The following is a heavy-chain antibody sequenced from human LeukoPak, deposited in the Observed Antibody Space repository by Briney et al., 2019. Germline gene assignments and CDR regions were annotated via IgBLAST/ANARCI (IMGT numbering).Heavy chain of an antibody. CDR2: INPNSGGT. V-gene: IGHV1-2*06. Sequence: ASVKVSCKASGYSFTGYEMDWVRQAPGQGLEWMGRINPNSGGTNYAQKFQGRGTMTRDTSISTVYMELSRLTSDDTAVYYCARDFMGSYEYWGQGTLVTVSS. J-gene: IGHJ4*02. CDR3: ARDFMGSYEY. CDR1: GYSFTGYE. D-gene: IGHD3-10*01.